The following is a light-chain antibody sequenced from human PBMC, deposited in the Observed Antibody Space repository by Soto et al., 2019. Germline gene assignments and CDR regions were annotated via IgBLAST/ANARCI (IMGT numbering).Light chain of an antibody. J-gene: IGKJ5*01. Sequence: TQSPGTLSLSPGEGATLSCRASQSVSSSYLAWYQQKPGKVPKLLIYSASTLQSGVPSRFSGSGSGTDFTLTISSLQPEDVATYYCQKFNTAPLTFGQGTRLEIK. CDR2: SAS. CDR3: QKFNTAPLT. CDR1: QSVSSSY. V-gene: IGKV1-27*01.